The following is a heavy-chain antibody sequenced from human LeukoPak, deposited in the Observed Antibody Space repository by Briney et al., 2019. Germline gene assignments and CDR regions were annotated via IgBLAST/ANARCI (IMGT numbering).Heavy chain of an antibody. CDR1: GGSISSGGYS. CDR2: IYHSGST. CDR3: ASYDSSGYYFDY. D-gene: IGHD3-22*01. J-gene: IGHJ4*02. Sequence: PSQTLSLTCAVSGGSISSGGYSWSWIRQPPGKGLEWIGYIYHSGSTYYNPSLKSRVTISVDRSKNQFSLKLSSVTAADTAVYYCASYDSSGYYFDYWGQGTQVTVSS. V-gene: IGHV4-30-2*01.